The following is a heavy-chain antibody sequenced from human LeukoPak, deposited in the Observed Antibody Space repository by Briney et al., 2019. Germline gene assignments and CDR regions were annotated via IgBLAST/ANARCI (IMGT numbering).Heavy chain of an antibody. CDR1: GLTFSNFA. CDR2: ISGGGDST. CDR3: AKGRGTNSGPTLDY. Sequence: GGSLRLSCAASGLTFSNFAMSWVRPAPGKGLEWVSAISGGGDSTYYADSVKGRFTVSRDNPKNTLYLQMNSLTDDDTAVYYWAKGRGTNSGPTLDYWGQGTLVTASS. J-gene: IGHJ4*02. D-gene: IGHD1-26*01. V-gene: IGHV3-23*01.